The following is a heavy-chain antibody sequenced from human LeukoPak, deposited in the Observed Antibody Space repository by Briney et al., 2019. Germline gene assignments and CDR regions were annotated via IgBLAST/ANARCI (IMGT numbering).Heavy chain of an antibody. J-gene: IGHJ4*02. V-gene: IGHV3-30*02. CDR2: IRYDGSDK. D-gene: IGHD3-10*01. CDR3: ANLPLVREVILAVVY. CDR1: GFTFSSYA. Sequence: GGSLRLSCAASGFTFSSYAMHWVRQAPGKGLEWVTFIRYDGSDKYYADSVKGRFTISRDNSKNTLYLQMNSLRVEDTAVYYWANLPLVREVILAVVYWGQGGLVTVSS.